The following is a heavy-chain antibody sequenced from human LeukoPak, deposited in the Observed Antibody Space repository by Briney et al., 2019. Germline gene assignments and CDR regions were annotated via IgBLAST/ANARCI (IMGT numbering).Heavy chain of an antibody. CDR3: ARDTYGGNPRFDY. D-gene: IGHD4-23*01. V-gene: IGHV3-30-3*01. Sequence: GGSLRLSCAASGFTFSSYAMYWVRQAPGKGLEWVAVISYDGSNKYYADSVKGRFTISRDNSKNTLYLQMNSLRAEDTAVYYCARDTYGGNPRFDYWGQGTLVTVSS. CDR1: GFTFSSYA. CDR2: ISYDGSNK. J-gene: IGHJ4*02.